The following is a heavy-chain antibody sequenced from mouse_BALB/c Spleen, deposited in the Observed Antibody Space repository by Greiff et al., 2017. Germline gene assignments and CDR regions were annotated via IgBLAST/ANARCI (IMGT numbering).Heavy chain of an antibody. D-gene: IGHD2-3*01. V-gene: IGHV5-12-1*01. J-gene: IGHJ4*01. Sequence: EVMLVESGGGLVKPGGSLKLSCAASGFAFSSYDMSWVRQTPEKRLEWVAYISSGGGSTYYPDTVKGRFTISRDNAKNTLYLQMSSLKSEDTAMYYCARHNGYYSSYAMDYWGQGTSVTVSS. CDR1: GFAFSSYD. CDR2: ISSGGGST. CDR3: ARHNGYYSSYAMDY.